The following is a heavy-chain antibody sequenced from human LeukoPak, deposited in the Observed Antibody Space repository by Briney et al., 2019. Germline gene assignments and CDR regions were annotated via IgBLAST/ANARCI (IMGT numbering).Heavy chain of an antibody. Sequence: SQTLSLTCTVSGGSISSGDYYWSWIRQPPGKGLEWIGYINYSGSTYYNPSLKSRVTISVDTSKNQFSLKLSSVTAADTAVYYCARSIAAAGHYYYYGMDVWGQGTTVTVSS. V-gene: IGHV4-30-4*01. J-gene: IGHJ6*02. CDR3: ARSIAAAGHYYYYGMDV. CDR1: GGSISSGDYY. CDR2: INYSGST. D-gene: IGHD6-13*01.